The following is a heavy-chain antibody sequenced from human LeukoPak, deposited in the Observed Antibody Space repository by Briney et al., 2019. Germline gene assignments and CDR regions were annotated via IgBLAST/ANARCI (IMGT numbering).Heavy chain of an antibody. V-gene: IGHV3-48*04. CDR1: GFTFSSYS. D-gene: IGHD3-3*01. Sequence: GGSLRLSCAASGFTFSSYSMNWVRQAPGKGLEWVSYISSSSSTIYYADSVKGRFTISRDNAKNSLYLQMNSLRAEDTALYYCARGGLTIFGVDNYMDVWGKGTTVTVSS. J-gene: IGHJ6*03. CDR2: ISSSSSTI. CDR3: ARGGLTIFGVDNYMDV.